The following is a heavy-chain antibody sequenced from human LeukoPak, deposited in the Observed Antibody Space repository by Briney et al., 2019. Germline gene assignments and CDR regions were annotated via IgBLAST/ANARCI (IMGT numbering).Heavy chain of an antibody. CDR1: GFTFSSYW. V-gene: IGHV3-7*01. CDR3: ARGLMTTVTTADY. Sequence: PGGSLRLSCAASGFTFSSYWMSWVRQAPGKGLEWVANIKQDGSEKYYVDSVKGRFTISRDNAKNSLYLQMNSLRDEDTAVYYCARGLMTTVTTADYWGQGTLVTVSS. J-gene: IGHJ4*02. D-gene: IGHD4-17*01. CDR2: IKQDGSEK.